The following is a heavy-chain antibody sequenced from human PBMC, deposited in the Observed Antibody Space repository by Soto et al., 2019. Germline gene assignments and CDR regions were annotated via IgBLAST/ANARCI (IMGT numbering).Heavy chain of an antibody. CDR2: INAGNGNT. CDR3: ARDPSYYGMDV. J-gene: IGHJ6*02. V-gene: IGHV1-3*01. CDR1: GYTFTSYA. Sequence: VSVKVSCKSSGYTFTSYAMHWVRQAPGQRLEWMGWINAGNGNTKYSQKFQGRVTITRDTSASTAYMELSSLRSEDTAVYYCARDPSYYGMDVWGQGTTVTVSS.